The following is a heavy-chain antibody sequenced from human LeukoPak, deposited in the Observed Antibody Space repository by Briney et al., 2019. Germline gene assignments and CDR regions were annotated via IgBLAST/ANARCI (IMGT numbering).Heavy chain of an antibody. V-gene: IGHV3-15*07. J-gene: IGHJ6*02. CDR3: TTDYGSSISSYYYYGMDV. D-gene: IGHD2-21*01. Sequence: GGSLRLSCEGSAFIFSGHWMNWVRQAPGKGLEWVGRIKSKAYGGTIDYAAPVKGRYTISRDDLKNTLYLQMNSLKTEDTAVYYCTTDYGSSISSYYYYGMDVWGQGTTVTVSS. CDR1: AFIFSGHW. CDR2: IKSKAYGGTI.